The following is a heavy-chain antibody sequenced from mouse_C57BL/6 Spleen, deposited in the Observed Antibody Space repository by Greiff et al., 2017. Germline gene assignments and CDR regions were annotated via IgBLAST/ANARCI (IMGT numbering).Heavy chain of an antibody. Sequence: VQLQQSGAELVRPGSSVKLSCKASGYTFTSYWMHWVKQRPIQGLEWIGNIDPSDSETHYNQKFKDKATLTVDKSSSTAYMQLSSLTSEDSAVYYCARIHSNYGRDYFDYWGQGTTLTVSS. CDR3: ARIHSNYGRDYFDY. J-gene: IGHJ2*01. V-gene: IGHV1-52*01. D-gene: IGHD2-5*01. CDR1: GYTFTSYW. CDR2: IDPSDSET.